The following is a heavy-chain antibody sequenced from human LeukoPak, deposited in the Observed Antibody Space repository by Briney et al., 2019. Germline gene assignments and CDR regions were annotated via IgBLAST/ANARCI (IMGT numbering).Heavy chain of an antibody. D-gene: IGHD6-19*01. CDR2: ISDRSTYI. J-gene: IGHJ3*02. CDR3: AREQIAVAVRGGFDI. Sequence: PGGSLRLSCAASGFAFSSYDMNWVRQAPGKGLEWVSSISDRSTYIYYADSLKGRFTISRDNAKNSLYLQMNSLRAEDTAVYYCAREQIAVAVRGGFDIWGQGTMVTVSS. CDR1: GFAFSSYD. V-gene: IGHV3-21*01.